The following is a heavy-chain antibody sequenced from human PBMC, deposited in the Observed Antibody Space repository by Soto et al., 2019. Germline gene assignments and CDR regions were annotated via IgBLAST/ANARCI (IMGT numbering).Heavy chain of an antibody. CDR2: INPSGGST. D-gene: IGHD1-1*01. CDR3: ALEWSLSSRLKTAADYYYYGMDV. J-gene: IGHJ6*02. V-gene: IGHV1-46*01. Sequence: ASVKVSCKASGYTFTSYYMHWVRQAPGQGLEWMGIINPSGGSTSYAQKFQGRVTMTRDTSTSTVYMELSSLRSEDTAVYYCALEWSLSSRLKTAADYYYYGMDVWGQGTTVTVSS. CDR1: GYTFTSYY.